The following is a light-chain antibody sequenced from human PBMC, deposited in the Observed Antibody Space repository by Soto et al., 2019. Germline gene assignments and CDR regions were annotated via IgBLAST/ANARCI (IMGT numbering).Light chain of an antibody. CDR1: QSISSY. Sequence: DIQMTQSPSSLSASVGDRVTITCRASQSISSYLNWYQQKPWKAPKLLIYAASSLKSGVPSRFSGSGSGTDFTLTISSLQPEDFATYYCQQRYSTPQWTFGQGTKVEIK. V-gene: IGKV1-39*01. CDR2: AAS. CDR3: QQRYSTPQWT. J-gene: IGKJ1*01.